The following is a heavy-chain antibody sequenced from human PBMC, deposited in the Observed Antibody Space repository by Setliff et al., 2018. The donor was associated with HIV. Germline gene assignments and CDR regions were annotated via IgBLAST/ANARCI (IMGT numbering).Heavy chain of an antibody. J-gene: IGHJ4*02. CDR2: TYNSAST. CDR1: GDSISTDY. Sequence: SETLSLTCTVSGDSISTDYWTWIRKPPGKGLEWIGYTYNSASTSYNPSLKSRVTISVDTSKNQFSLKLSSVTAADTAVYYCARHSPSDYWGQGTLVTVSS. CDR3: ARHSPSDY. V-gene: IGHV4-59*08.